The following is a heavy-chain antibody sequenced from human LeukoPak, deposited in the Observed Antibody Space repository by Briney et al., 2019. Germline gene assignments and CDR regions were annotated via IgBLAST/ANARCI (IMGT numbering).Heavy chain of an antibody. CDR2: ISSSSSYI. J-gene: IGHJ4*02. V-gene: IGHV3-21*01. D-gene: IGHD1-26*01. CDR3: ARDSKGATRPFDY. Sequence: PGGSLRLSCAASGFTFSSYSMNWVRQAPGKGLEWVSSISSSSSYIYYADSVKGRFTISRDNAKNSLYLQMNSLRAEDTAAYYCARDSKGATRPFDYWGQGTLVTVSS. CDR1: GFTFSSYS.